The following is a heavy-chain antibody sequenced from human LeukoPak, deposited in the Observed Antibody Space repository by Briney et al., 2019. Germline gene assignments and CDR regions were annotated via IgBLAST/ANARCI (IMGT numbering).Heavy chain of an antibody. D-gene: IGHD5-24*01. Sequence: PGGSLRLSCAASGFTFSTYAMSWVRQAPGKGLEWVSSINNSGGSTYYADSVKGRFTISRDNSKNTLYLQMNSLRAKDTAVYYCAKDRDGYNYDGMDVWGQGTTVTVSS. J-gene: IGHJ6*02. CDR1: GFTFSTYA. V-gene: IGHV3-23*01. CDR2: INNSGGST. CDR3: AKDRDGYNYDGMDV.